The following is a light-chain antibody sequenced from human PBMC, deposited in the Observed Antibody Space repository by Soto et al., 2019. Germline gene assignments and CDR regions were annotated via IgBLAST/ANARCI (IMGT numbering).Light chain of an antibody. Sequence: QSALTQPASVSGSPGQSITISCTGTSSDVGSYNLVSWYQQHPGKAPKLMIYEVSKRPSGVSNRFSGSKSGNTASLTISGLQADDEADYYCCSYAGSSTFVFGTGTKATVL. CDR3: CSYAGSSTFV. J-gene: IGLJ1*01. CDR1: SSDVGSYNL. CDR2: EVS. V-gene: IGLV2-23*02.